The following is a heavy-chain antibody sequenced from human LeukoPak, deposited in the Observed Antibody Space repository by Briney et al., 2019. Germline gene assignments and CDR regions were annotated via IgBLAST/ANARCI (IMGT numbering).Heavy chain of an antibody. CDR3: ARDPATWWFDP. D-gene: IGHD2-15*01. Sequence: SETLSLTCTVSGGSISTYYWSWIWQPAGKGLEWIGHIYTSGSTNYNPSLKSRVTMSIDTSKNQFSLKLSSVTAADTAIYYCARDPATWWFDPWGQGTLVTVSS. CDR1: GGSISTYY. V-gene: IGHV4-4*07. CDR2: IYTSGST. J-gene: IGHJ5*02.